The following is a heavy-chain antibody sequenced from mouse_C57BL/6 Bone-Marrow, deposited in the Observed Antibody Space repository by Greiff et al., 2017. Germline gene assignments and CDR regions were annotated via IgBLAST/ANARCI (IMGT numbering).Heavy chain of an antibody. V-gene: IGHV1-19*01. CDR2: INPYNGGT. Sequence: VQLQQSGPVLVKPGASVKMSCKASGYTFTDYYMNWVKQSHGKSLEWIGDINPYNGGTSYNQKFKGKATLTVDKSSSTAYMELNSLTSEDSAVYYCARDGLEAWFAYWGQGTLVTVSA. CDR3: ARDGLEAWFAY. J-gene: IGHJ3*01. D-gene: IGHD2-3*01. CDR1: GYTFTDYY.